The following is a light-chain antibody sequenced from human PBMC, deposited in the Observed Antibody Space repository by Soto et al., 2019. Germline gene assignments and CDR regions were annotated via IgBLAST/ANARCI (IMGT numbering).Light chain of an antibody. Sequence: DIVMTQSPLSLPVTPGEPASISCRSSQSLLHSNGYNYLDWYLQKPGQSPQLLIYLGSNRASGGPDRLSGSGSCTDFTLKISRVEAEDVGVYYCMHALQIFGYTFGGGTKVEIK. CDR2: LGS. CDR1: QSLLHSNGYNY. CDR3: MHALQIFGYT. V-gene: IGKV2-28*01. J-gene: IGKJ4*01.